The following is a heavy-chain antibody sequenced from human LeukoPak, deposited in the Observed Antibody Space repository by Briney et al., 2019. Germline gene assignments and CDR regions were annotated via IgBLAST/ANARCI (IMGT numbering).Heavy chain of an antibody. Sequence: AETLSLTCTVSGFSITSCCLGWIRQPAGRGLDWIGRISSTGSTAYSPSLQSRGTMSAETSKNQLSLQLNSVPAADTAVYYCARVPRSHSDSSKIYYYYYVDVWGKGTPVTVSS. CDR2: ISSTGST. CDR3: ARVPRSHSDSSKIYYYYYVDV. CDR1: GFSITSCC. J-gene: IGHJ6*03. V-gene: IGHV4-4*07. D-gene: IGHD6-6*01.